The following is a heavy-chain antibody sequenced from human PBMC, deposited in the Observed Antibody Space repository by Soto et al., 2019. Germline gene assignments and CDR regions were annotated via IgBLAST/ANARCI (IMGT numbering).Heavy chain of an antibody. CDR3: ARSVAAAPYYFDY. D-gene: IGHD6-13*01. V-gene: IGHV4-59*01. CDR2: IYNSGST. J-gene: IGHJ4*02. CDR1: GDSISTYY. Sequence: PSETLSLTCTVSGDSISTYYWSWIRQPPGRGLEWIGYIYNSGSTKYNPSLKSRVTISIDTSKNQFSLKLSSVTAADTAVYYCARSVAAAPYYFDYWGQGTLVTVSS.